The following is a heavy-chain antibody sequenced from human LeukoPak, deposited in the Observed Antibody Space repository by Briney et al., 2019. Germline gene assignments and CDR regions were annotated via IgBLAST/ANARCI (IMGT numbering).Heavy chain of an antibody. Sequence: PSETLSLSCTVSGGSISSIDDNRGGIRQPPGKGLEWIGSIYYRGSTYYNPSLKSRITISLDTSKNQFSLRLSSVTSAATAVYYCTRLWGDGYNLDYWGQGTLVTVSS. V-gene: IGHV4-39*01. CDR1: GGSISSIDDN. CDR2: IYYRGST. CDR3: TRLWGDGYNLDY. J-gene: IGHJ4*02. D-gene: IGHD5-24*01.